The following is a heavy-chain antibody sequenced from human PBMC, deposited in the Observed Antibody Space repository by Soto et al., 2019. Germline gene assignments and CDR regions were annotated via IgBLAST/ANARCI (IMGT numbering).Heavy chain of an antibody. D-gene: IGHD2-2*01. Sequence: GESLKISCKGSGYSFTSYWIGWVRQMPGKGLEWMGIIYPGDSDTRYSPSFQGQVTISADKSISTAYLQWSSLKASDTAIYYCARHLGYCTTTSCHHPNDAXYIWGQGTMVTVSS. V-gene: IGHV5-51*01. CDR1: GYSFTSYW. J-gene: IGHJ3*02. CDR2: IYPGDSDT. CDR3: ARHLGYCTTTSCHHPNDAXYI.